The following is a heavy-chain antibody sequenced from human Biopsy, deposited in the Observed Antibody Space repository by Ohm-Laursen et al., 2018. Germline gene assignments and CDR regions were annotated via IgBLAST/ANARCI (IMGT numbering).Heavy chain of an antibody. CDR2: MIPSSGKT. CDR3: ARDYSRRVSIFEASIYWFDT. V-gene: IGHV1-8*01. CDR1: GYSFSAYD. Sequence: GSSVKVSCKASGYSFSAYDVNWVRQARGQGLEWMGWMIPSSGKTGYAQRFQGRVALTMNTSISTAYMELSGLRSEDTAVYFCARDYSRRVSIFEASIYWFDTWGQGTLVTVSS. D-gene: IGHD6-6*01. J-gene: IGHJ5*02.